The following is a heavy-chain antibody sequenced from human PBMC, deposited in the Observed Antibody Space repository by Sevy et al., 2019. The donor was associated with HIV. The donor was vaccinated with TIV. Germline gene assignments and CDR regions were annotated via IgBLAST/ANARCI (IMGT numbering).Heavy chain of an antibody. CDR1: GGSISSITHY. Sequence: SETLSLTCTVSGGSISSITHYWAWIRQPPGKGLEWVGNIYHSGSTYYNPSLKSRVTISVDTSRNQFSLKLTSVTAADTAVYYCARVRDYSGGYSEDYWGQGTLVTVSS. CDR3: ARVRDYSGGYSEDY. D-gene: IGHD3-22*01. CDR2: IYHSGST. J-gene: IGHJ4*02. V-gene: IGHV4-39*01.